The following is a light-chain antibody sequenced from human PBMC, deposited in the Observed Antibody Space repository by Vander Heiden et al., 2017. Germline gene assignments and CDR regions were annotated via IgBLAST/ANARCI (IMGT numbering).Light chain of an antibody. CDR2: CAS. Sequence: IVMTQSPASLAVSLGGRATINCMSSQSLLYSSNNKNHLAWYQQKPGQPPKLLIYCASTRQSGVPARFSGRGSGTDFTLTISSLQAEDVAVYYCQQYYSTPQTFGQGTRVDVK. J-gene: IGKJ1*01. V-gene: IGKV4-1*01. CDR3: QQYYSTPQT. CDR1: QSLLYSSNNKNH.